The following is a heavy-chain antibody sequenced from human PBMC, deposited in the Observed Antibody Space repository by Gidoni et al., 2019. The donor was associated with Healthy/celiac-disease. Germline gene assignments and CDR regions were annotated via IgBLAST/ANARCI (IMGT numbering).Heavy chain of an antibody. J-gene: IGHJ6*04. CDR2: IYSSGST. D-gene: IGHD3-3*01. CDR1: GGSISSSGYY. CDR3: TKITIFGEDYYYYYGMDV. V-gene: IGHV4-39*01. Sequence: QLQLQESGPGLVKPSETLSLTCAVSGGSISSSGYYWGWIRPPPGKGLEWIGSIYSSGSTYYNPSLKSRVTISVDTSKHQFSLKLSSVTAADTAVYYCTKITIFGEDYYYYYGMDVWGKGTTVTVSS.